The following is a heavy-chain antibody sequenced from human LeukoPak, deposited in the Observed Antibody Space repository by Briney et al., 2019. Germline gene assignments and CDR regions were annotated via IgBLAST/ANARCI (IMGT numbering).Heavy chain of an antibody. CDR1: GYTLTELS. Sequence: ASVKVSCKVSGYTLTELSMHWVRQAPGKGLEWMGGFDPEDGETIYAQKFQGRVTMTEDTSADTAYMELSSLRSEDTAVYHCATDRGNYGDRRGWRGSLYYFDYWGQGTLVTVSS. J-gene: IGHJ4*02. V-gene: IGHV1-24*01. CDR3: ATDRGNYGDRRGWRGSLYYFDY. D-gene: IGHD4-17*01. CDR2: FDPEDGET.